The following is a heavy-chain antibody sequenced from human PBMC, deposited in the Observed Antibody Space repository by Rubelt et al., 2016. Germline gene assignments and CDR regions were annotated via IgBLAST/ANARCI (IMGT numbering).Heavy chain of an antibody. CDR3: AREMAGSWDV. J-gene: IGHJ6*02. D-gene: IGHD6-19*01. CDR1: GDSVSTNSAA. CDR2: TYYRSRWYN. V-gene: IGHV6-1*01. Sequence: QVHLQQSGPGLVKPSQTLSLTCAISGDSVSTNSAAWNWIRQSPSRGLEWLGRTYYRSRWYNDYAISVKSRVTPIPDTSRNQFSLHRNSVTPEDTAVYYCAREMAGSWDVWGQGTTVTVSS.